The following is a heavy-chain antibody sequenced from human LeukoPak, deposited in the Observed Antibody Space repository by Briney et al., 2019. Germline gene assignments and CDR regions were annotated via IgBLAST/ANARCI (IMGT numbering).Heavy chain of an antibody. V-gene: IGHV1-2*02. J-gene: IGHJ4*02. D-gene: IGHD3-10*01. Sequence: ASVTVSCKASGYTFTGYYMHWLRQAPGQGLEWMGWINPNSGGTNYAQKFQGRVTMTRDTSISTAYMELSRLRSDDTAVYYCARDRKGVTIPFDYWGQGTLVTVSS. CDR3: ARDRKGVTIPFDY. CDR2: INPNSGGT. CDR1: GYTFTGYY.